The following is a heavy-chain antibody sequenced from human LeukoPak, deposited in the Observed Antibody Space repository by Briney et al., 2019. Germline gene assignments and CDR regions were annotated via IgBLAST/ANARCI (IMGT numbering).Heavy chain of an antibody. Sequence: SETLSLTCTVFGGSMSSSTYYWGWIRQPPGKGLEWIGNSYYSGSTYYTPSLKSRVTISVDTSKNQFSLKLSSVTAADTAVYYCARAREVGASLGGYWGQGTLVTVSS. V-gene: IGHV4-39*07. CDR1: GGSMSSSTYY. CDR3: ARAREVGASLGGY. D-gene: IGHD1-26*01. J-gene: IGHJ4*02. CDR2: SYYSGST.